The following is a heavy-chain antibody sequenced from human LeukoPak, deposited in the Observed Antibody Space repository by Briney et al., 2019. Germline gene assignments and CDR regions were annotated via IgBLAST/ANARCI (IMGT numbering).Heavy chain of an antibody. CDR2: IYYSGST. CDR1: GGSISSGGYS. J-gene: IGHJ4*02. V-gene: IGHV4-31*03. CDR3: ARDVGVQGLDY. D-gene: IGHD1-1*01. Sequence: PSQTLSLTCTVSGGSISSGGYSWSWIRQHPGKGLEWIGYIYYSGSTYYNPSLKSRVTMSVDTSKNQFSLKLSSVTAADTAVYYCARDVGVQGLDYWGQGTLVTVSS.